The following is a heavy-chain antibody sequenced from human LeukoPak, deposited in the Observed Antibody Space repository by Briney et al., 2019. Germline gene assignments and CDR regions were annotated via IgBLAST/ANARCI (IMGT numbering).Heavy chain of an antibody. Sequence: ASVKVSCKASGYTFTSYAMHWVRHAPGQRLEWMGWINAGNGNTKYSQKFQGRVTITRDTSASTAYMELSSLRSEDTAVYYCARELGYCSGGSCYSGFGYWGQGTLVTVSS. CDR2: INAGNGNT. J-gene: IGHJ4*02. V-gene: IGHV1-3*01. CDR1: GYTFTSYA. D-gene: IGHD2-15*01. CDR3: ARELGYCSGGSCYSGFGY.